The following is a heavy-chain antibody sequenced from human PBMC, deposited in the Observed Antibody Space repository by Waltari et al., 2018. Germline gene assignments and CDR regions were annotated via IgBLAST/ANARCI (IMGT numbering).Heavy chain of an antibody. CDR2: IIPIFGTA. D-gene: IGHD2-15*01. J-gene: IGHJ1*01. CDR1: GGTFSSYA. V-gene: IGHV1-69*05. CDR3: ARPYCSGGSCYSNAEYFQH. Sequence: QVQLVQSGAEVKKPGSSVKVSCKASGGTFSSYAISWVRQAPGQGLEWMGGIIPIFGTANDAHKVQGRVTITTDESTSTAYMELSSLRSEDTAVYYCARPYCSGGSCYSNAEYFQHWGQGTLVTVSS.